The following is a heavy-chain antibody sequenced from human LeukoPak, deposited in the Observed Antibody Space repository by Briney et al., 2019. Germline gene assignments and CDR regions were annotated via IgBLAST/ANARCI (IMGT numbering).Heavy chain of an antibody. D-gene: IGHD2-2*02. J-gene: IGHJ4*02. CDR2: ISGSGGST. CDR3: AKSRSGSTSCYNY. V-gene: IGHV3-23*01. Sequence: PGGSLRLSCAASGLTFRSYAMSWVRQAPGKGLEWVSAISGSGGSTYYADSVKGRFTISRDNSKNTLYLQMNSLRAEDTAVYYCAKSRSGSTSCYNYWGQGTQVTVSS. CDR1: GLTFRSYA.